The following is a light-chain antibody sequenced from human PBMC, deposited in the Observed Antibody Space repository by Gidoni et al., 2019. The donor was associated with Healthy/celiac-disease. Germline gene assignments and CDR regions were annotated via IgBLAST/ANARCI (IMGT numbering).Light chain of an antibody. CDR1: NIGSKS. J-gene: IGLJ2*01. V-gene: IGLV3-21*04. CDR3: QVWDSSSDHVV. Sequence: SYVLTQPPSVSVAPGKTARITCGGNNIGSKSVHWYQQKPGQAPVLVIYDDSDRPSGIPERFSGSNSGNTATLTISRGEAGDEAYYYCQVWDSSSDHVVFGGGTKLTVL. CDR2: DDS.